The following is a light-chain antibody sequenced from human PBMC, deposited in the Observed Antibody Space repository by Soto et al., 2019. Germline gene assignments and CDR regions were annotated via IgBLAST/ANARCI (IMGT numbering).Light chain of an antibody. V-gene: IGLV4-69*01. J-gene: IGLJ2*01. CDR1: SGHSSYA. Sequence: QLVLTQSPSASASLGASVKLTCTLSSGHSSYAIAWHQQQPEKGPRYLMKLSSDGRHSKGDGIPDRFSGSSSGAERYLTISILQAADEADYYCQTWDTGARVVFGGGTKLTVL. CDR3: QTWDTGARVV. CDR2: LSSDGRH.